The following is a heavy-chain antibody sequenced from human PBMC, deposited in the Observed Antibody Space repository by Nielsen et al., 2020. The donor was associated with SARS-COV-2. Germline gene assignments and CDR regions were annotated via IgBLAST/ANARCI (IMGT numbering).Heavy chain of an antibody. D-gene: IGHD6-13*01. CDR2: IYPSDGST. J-gene: IGHJ1*01. Sequence: ASVKVSCKASGYTFSSYYIHWARQAPGQGLEWMGIIYPSDGSTNYAQNFQGRVTMTRDTSTSTVYMELSSLRSEDTAVYYCARGAATGHLCFQHWGQGTLVTVSA. CDR3: ARGAATGHLCFQH. CDR1: GYTFSSYY. V-gene: IGHV1-46*01.